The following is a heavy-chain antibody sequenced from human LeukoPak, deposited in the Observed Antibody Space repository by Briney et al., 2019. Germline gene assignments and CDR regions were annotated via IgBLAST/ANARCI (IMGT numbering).Heavy chain of an antibody. V-gene: IGHV3-30-3*01. CDR1: GFTFSSYA. J-gene: IGHJ4*02. Sequence: HPGGSLRLSCAASGFTFSSYAMHWVRQAPGKGLEWVAVISYDGSNKYYADSVKGRFTISRDNSKNTLYLQMNSLRAEDTAVYYCARDGDSPRYDYGDYGGFDYWGQGTLVTVSS. CDR2: ISYDGSNK. D-gene: IGHD4-17*01. CDR3: ARDGDSPRYDYGDYGGFDY.